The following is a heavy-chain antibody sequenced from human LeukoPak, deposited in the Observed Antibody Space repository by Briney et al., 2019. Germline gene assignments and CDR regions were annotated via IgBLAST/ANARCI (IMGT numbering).Heavy chain of an antibody. Sequence: GGSLRLSCAASGFTFSSYAMSWVRRAPGKGLKWVSIISVSGGSTYYADSVKGRFTISRDNAKNSPYLQMNSLRAEDTAVYYCAELGITMIGGVWGKGTTVTISS. D-gene: IGHD3-10*02. J-gene: IGHJ6*04. CDR3: AELGITMIGGV. V-gene: IGHV3-23*01. CDR2: ISVSGGST. CDR1: GFTFSSYA.